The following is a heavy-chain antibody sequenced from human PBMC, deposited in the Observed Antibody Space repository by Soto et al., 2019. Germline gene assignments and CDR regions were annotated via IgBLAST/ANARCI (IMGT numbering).Heavy chain of an antibody. D-gene: IGHD5-18*01. J-gene: IGHJ6*02. CDR2: ITYDGSNK. CDR3: AKTGKRGYSYECGGMDV. CDR1: GFTFSSYG. Sequence: QVQLVESGGGVVQPGRSLRLSCAASGFTFSSYGMHWVRQAPGKGLEWVAVITYDGSNKYYADSVKGRFTISRDNSKNTLYLQMNGLRAEDTTVYYCAKTGKRGYSYECGGMDVCGQGTTVTVSS. V-gene: IGHV3-30*18.